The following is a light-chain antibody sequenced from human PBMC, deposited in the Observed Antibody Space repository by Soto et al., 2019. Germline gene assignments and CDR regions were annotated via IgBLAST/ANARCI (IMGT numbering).Light chain of an antibody. CDR2: GVT. CDR1: SSDIGAYNY. V-gene: IGLV2-14*01. J-gene: IGLJ1*01. Sequence: QSVLTQPASVSGSPGQSITISCTGTSSDIGAYNYVSWYQQYPGKAPKLMIYGVTNRPSGVSNRFSGSKTGNTASLTISGLQAEDEADYYCFSHRSGDCHVFGTGTKVTVL. CDR3: FSHRSGDCHV.